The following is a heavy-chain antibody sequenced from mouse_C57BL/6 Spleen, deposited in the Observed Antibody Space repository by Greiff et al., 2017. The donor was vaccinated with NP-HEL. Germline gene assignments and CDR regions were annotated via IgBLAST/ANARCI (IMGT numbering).Heavy chain of an antibody. J-gene: IGHJ2*01. CDR3: ARYYYGSSYFDY. CDR2: IYPGSGST. Sequence: VQLQQPGAELVKPGASVKMSCKASGYTFTSYWITWVKQRPGQGLEWIGDIYPGSGSTNYNEKFKSKATLTVDTSSSTAYMQLSSLTSEDSAVYYYARYYYGSSYFDYWGQGTTLTVSS. CDR1: GYTFTSYW. D-gene: IGHD1-1*01. V-gene: IGHV1-55*01.